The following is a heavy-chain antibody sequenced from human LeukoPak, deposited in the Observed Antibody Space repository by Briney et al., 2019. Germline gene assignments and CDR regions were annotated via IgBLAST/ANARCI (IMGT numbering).Heavy chain of an antibody. CDR1: GYTFTSYA. Sequence: GASVKVSCKASGYTFTSYAINWVRQATGQGLEWMGWMNPNSGNTGYAQKFQGRVTITRNTSISTAYMELSSLRSEDTAVYYCARGPNSSGYYYDWGQGTLVTVSS. CDR3: ARGPNSSGYYYD. V-gene: IGHV1-8*03. D-gene: IGHD3-22*01. J-gene: IGHJ4*02. CDR2: MNPNSGNT.